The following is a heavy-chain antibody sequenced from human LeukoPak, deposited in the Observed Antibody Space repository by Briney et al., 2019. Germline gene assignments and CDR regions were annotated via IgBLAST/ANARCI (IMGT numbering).Heavy chain of an antibody. J-gene: IGHJ6*03. D-gene: IGHD3-3*01. Sequence: HPGGSLRLSCAASGFTFSSYGMHWVRQAPGKGLEWVAFIRYDGSNKYYADSVKGRFTISRDNSKNTLYLQMNSLRAEDTAVYYCAKVSPRVFGVVINYYYYYMDVWGKGTTVTVSS. CDR2: IRYDGSNK. V-gene: IGHV3-30*02. CDR3: AKVSPRVFGVVINYYYYYMDV. CDR1: GFTFSSYG.